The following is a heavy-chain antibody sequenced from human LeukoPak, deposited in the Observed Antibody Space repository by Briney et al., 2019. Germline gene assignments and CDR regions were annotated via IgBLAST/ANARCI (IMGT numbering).Heavy chain of an antibody. J-gene: IGHJ6*04. CDR1: GYTFTSYG. V-gene: IGHV1-18*04. D-gene: IGHD4-17*01. Sequence: ASVKVSCKASGYTFTSYGISWVRQAPGQGREWMGWISAYNGNTNYAQKLQGRVTMTTDTSTSTAYMELRSLRSDDTAVYYCARDRYGDYLPLYYYGMDVWGKGTTVTVSS. CDR2: ISAYNGNT. CDR3: ARDRYGDYLPLYYYGMDV.